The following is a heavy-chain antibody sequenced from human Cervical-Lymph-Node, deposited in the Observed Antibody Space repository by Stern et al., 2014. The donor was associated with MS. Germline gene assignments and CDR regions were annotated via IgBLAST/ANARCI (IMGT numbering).Heavy chain of an antibody. V-gene: IGHV3-74*02. CDR2: INSGGSSA. CDR3: ARSSGASGDAMDV. Sequence: EVQLVQSGGGLLQPGGSLRLSCGASGFTFSTYWMHWVRQRPGKGLGWVSRINSGGSSASYTDSVRGRFTISRDNAKNTVDLQMTSLRAEDTAVYYCARSSGASGDAMDVWGQGTTVTVSS. D-gene: IGHD2-15*01. J-gene: IGHJ6*02. CDR1: GFTFSTYW.